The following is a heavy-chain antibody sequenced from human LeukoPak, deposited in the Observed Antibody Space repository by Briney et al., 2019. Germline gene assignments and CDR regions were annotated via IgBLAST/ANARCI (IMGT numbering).Heavy chain of an antibody. Sequence: SETLSLTCTVSGGSISSGSYCWSWIRQPAGKGLEWIGHIHISGNTNYNPSLKSRVTISVDTSKNQFSLKLNSVTAADTAVYYCARDPGAVAGRGGMGYDWFDPWGQGTLVTVSS. CDR3: ARDPGAVAGRGGMGYDWFDP. D-gene: IGHD6-19*01. V-gene: IGHV4-61*09. J-gene: IGHJ5*02. CDR1: GGSISSGSYC. CDR2: IHISGNT.